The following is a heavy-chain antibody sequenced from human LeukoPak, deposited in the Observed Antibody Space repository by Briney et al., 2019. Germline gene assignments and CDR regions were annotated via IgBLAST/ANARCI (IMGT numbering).Heavy chain of an antibody. CDR3: ARRFGDYSTSSQGVYYYYYHLDV. CDR2: IYLVGST. J-gene: IGHJ6*03. D-gene: IGHD6-6*01. Sequence: SETLSLTCAVYGGPFSGYYWIWIRQRPGEGLGRIAEIYLVGSTNYNPSLKSRVAISGDTSKNQFSLRLSSVTAADTAVYYCARRFGDYSTSSQGVYYYYYHLDVWGKGTTVTVSS. V-gene: IGHV4-34*01. CDR1: GGPFSGYY.